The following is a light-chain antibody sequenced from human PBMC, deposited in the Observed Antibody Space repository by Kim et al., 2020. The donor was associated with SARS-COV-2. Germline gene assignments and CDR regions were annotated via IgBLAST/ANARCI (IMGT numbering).Light chain of an antibody. J-gene: IGKJ1*01. CDR3: QQYESSLGT. CDR2: RAS. V-gene: IGKV3-20*01. Sequence: SPGDTATLSGRVSPTITNNFLAWYQQRPGQAPRLLIYRASTRATGIPDRFSGSGSGTDFTLTIRRLEPEDFAVYYCQQYESSLGTFGQGTKVDIK. CDR1: PTITNNF.